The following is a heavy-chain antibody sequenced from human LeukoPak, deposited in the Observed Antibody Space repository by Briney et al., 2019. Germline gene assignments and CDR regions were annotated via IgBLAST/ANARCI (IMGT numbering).Heavy chain of an antibody. D-gene: IGHD3-9*01. J-gene: IGHJ4*02. CDR3: ARSVGFDWLSPDY. Sequence: SETLSLTCTVSGGSISSYYWSWIRQPPGKGLEWIGYIYYSGSTNYNPSLKSRVTISVDTSKNQFSLKLSSVTAADTAVYYCARSVGFDWLSPDYWGQGTLVTVSS. V-gene: IGHV4-59*01. CDR2: IYYSGST. CDR1: GGSISSYY.